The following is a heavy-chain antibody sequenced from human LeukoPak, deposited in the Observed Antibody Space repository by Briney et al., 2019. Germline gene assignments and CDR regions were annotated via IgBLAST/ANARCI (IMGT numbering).Heavy chain of an antibody. Sequence: TGGSLRLSCTVSGFIFSNTEMNWVRQAPGKGLEWVSFISSSGGVTNYADSVKGRFTISRDNAKNSLYLQVNSLRAEDTAVYYCARGQYCSGGSCYQGWFDPWGQGTLVTVSS. CDR1: GFIFSNTE. D-gene: IGHD2-15*01. CDR2: ISSSGGVT. V-gene: IGHV3-48*03. J-gene: IGHJ5*02. CDR3: ARGQYCSGGSCYQGWFDP.